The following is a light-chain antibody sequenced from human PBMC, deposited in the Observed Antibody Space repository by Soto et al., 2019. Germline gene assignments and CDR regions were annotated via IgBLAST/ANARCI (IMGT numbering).Light chain of an antibody. V-gene: IGKV3-20*01. J-gene: IGKJ5*01. CDR3: QQYGSSPRGT. CDR2: GAY. CDR1: QSVSSSY. Sequence: EIVLTQSPGTLSLSPGERATLSCRASQSVSSSYLAWSQQKPGQAHRLLIYGAYSRATGIPDRFSGSGSGTDFTLTISRLEPEDFAVYYCQQYGSSPRGTFGQGTRLEIK.